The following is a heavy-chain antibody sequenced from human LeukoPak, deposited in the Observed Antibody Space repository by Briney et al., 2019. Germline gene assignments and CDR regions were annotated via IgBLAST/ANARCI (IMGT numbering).Heavy chain of an antibody. CDR1: GGSISSSSYY. Sequence: SETLSLTCTVSGGSISSSSYYWGWLRQPPGKGLEWIGTIYYSGSTYYNPSLKSRVTISVDTSKNQFSLKLSSVTAADTAVYYCARLRTAYLDYWDQGTLVTVSS. V-gene: IGHV4-39*07. D-gene: IGHD2-21*02. CDR2: IYYSGST. J-gene: IGHJ4*02. CDR3: ARLRTAYLDY.